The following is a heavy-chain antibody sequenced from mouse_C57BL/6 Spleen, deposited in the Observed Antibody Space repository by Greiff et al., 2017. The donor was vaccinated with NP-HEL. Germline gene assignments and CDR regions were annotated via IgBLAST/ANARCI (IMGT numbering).Heavy chain of an antibody. CDR2: ISDGGSYT. D-gene: IGHD1-1*01. V-gene: IGHV5-4*03. CDR3: ARAGLITKDYFDY. CDR1: GFTFSSYA. Sequence: EVMLVESGGGLVKPGGSLKLSCAASGFTFSSYAMSWVRQTPEKRLEWVATISDGGSYTYYPDNVKGRFTISRDNAKNNLYLQMSHLKSEDTAMYYCARAGLITKDYFDYWGQGTTLTVSS. J-gene: IGHJ2*01.